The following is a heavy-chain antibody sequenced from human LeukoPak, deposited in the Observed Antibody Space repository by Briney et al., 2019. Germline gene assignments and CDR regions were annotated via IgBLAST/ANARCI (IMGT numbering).Heavy chain of an antibody. CDR1: GFPFSSYG. J-gene: IGHJ4*02. V-gene: IGHV3-33*06. Sequence: GSLSLSCAASGFPFSSYGMHWVRQAPGKGLEWVAVIWYDGSNKYYADSVKGRFTISRDNSKNTLYLQMNSLSAEDTAVYYCAKDRHIVVVTAMDYWGQGTLVTVSS. CDR3: AKDRHIVVVTAMDY. CDR2: IWYDGSNK. D-gene: IGHD2-21*02.